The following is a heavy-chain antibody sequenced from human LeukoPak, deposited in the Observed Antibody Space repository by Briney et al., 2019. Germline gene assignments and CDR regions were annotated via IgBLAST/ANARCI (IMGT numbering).Heavy chain of an antibody. CDR1: GFTFDDYT. J-gene: IGHJ5*02. Sequence: PGGSLRLSCAASGFTFDDYTMHWVRQAPGKGLEWVSLISWDGGSTYYADSVKGRFTISRDNSKNSLYLQMNSLRTEDTALYYCAKDLGYYGSGSYGSWGQGTLVTVSS. CDR3: AKDLGYYGSGSYGS. V-gene: IGHV3-43*01. D-gene: IGHD3-10*01. CDR2: ISWDGGST.